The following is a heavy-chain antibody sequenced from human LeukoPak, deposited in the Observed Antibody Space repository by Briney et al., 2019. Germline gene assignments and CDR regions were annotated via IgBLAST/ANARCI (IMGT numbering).Heavy chain of an antibody. J-gene: IGHJ3*02. D-gene: IGHD3-10*01. CDR3: ARHLRGTSTAFDI. Sequence: SETLSLTCTVSGGSISNYYWTWIRQPPGKGLEWIGYIYTSGNTNYNPSLKNRVTISVDTSKNQFSLKLSSVTAADTAVYYCARHLRGTSTAFDIWGQGTMVTVSS. CDR2: IYTSGNT. CDR1: GGSISNYY. V-gene: IGHV4-4*09.